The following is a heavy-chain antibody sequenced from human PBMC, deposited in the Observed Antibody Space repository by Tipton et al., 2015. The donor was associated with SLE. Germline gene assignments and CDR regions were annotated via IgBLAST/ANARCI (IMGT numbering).Heavy chain of an antibody. Sequence: SLRLSCAASGFTFDDYAMHWVRQAPGKGLEWVSGISWNTGSIGYADSVEGRFTISRDNAKNSLYLQMNSLRSEDTALYYCARGGFYPGSGNQYYFDYWGQGTLVTVSS. CDR3: ARGGFYPGSGNQYYFDY. CDR2: ISWNTGSI. CDR1: GFTFDDYA. J-gene: IGHJ4*02. V-gene: IGHV3-9*01. D-gene: IGHD3-10*01.